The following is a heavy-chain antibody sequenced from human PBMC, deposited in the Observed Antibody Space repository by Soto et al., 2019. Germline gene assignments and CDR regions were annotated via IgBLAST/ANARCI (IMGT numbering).Heavy chain of an antibody. V-gene: IGHV3-53*01. CDR2: IYSGGTT. CDR3: ARDIIAAAGDDAFDI. Sequence: GGSLRLSCAASGFTVSDNYMSWVRQAPGKGLEWVSVIYSGGTTYYADSVKGRFTISRDNSKNTLYLQMNSLRAEDTAVYYCARDIIAAAGDDAFDIWGQGTMVTVSS. J-gene: IGHJ3*02. CDR1: GFTVSDNY. D-gene: IGHD6-13*01.